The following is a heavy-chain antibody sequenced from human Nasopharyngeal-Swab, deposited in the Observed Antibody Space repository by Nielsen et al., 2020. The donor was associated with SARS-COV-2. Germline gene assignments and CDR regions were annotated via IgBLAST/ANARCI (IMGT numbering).Heavy chain of an antibody. V-gene: IGHV3-30*02. CDR1: GFTFSSNG. J-gene: IGHJ3*02. CDR3: VKDLRGKYAFDI. Sequence: GGSLRLSCAASGFTFSSNGMHWVRQAPGKGLEWVAVIWYDGSNKYYGDSVKGRFTIYRDNSKNTLYLQMSSLRAEDTALYWCVKDLRGKYAFDIWGQGTMVTVSS. D-gene: IGHD3-16*01. CDR2: IWYDGSNK.